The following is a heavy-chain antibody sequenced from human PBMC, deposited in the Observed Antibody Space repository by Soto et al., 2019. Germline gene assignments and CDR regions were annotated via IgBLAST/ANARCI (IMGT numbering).Heavy chain of an antibody. CDR3: AKDVTVATTHTVPTA. CDR2: ISGSGGST. V-gene: IGHV3-23*01. Sequence: PGGSLKLSCAASGFTFSSYAMSWVRQAPGKGLEWVSAISGSGGSTYYADSVKGRFTISRDNSKNTLYLQMNSLRAEDTAVYYCAKDVTVATTHTVPTAWGQGTLVTVSS. J-gene: IGHJ5*02. CDR1: GFTFSSYA. D-gene: IGHD5-12*01.